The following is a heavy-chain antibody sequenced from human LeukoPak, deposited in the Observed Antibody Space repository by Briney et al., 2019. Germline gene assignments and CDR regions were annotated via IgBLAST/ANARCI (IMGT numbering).Heavy chain of an antibody. CDR2: IYYSGST. J-gene: IGHJ6*02. V-gene: IGHV4-39*07. CDR3: ARDRITMVRGVSTARTYGMDV. Sequence: SETLSLTCTVSGGSISSSSYYWGWIRQPPGKGLEWIGSIYYSGSTYYNPSLKSRVTISVDTSKNQFSLKLSSVTAADTAVYYCARDRITMVRGVSTARTYGMDVWGQGTTVTVFS. CDR1: GGSISSSSYY. D-gene: IGHD3-10*01.